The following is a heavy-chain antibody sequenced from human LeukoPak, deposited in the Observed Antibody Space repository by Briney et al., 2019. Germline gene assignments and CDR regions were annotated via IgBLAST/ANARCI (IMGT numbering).Heavy chain of an antibody. CDR1: GGSISSGSYY. V-gene: IGHV4-61*02. J-gene: IGHJ4*02. Sequence: SETLSLTCTVSGGSISSGSYYWRWIRQPAGKGLEWIGRIYTSGSTNYNPSLKSRVTISVDTSKNQFSLKLSSVTAADTAVYYCARGSGSYPADYWGQGTLVTVSS. CDR3: ARGSGSYPADY. CDR2: IYTSGST. D-gene: IGHD3-10*01.